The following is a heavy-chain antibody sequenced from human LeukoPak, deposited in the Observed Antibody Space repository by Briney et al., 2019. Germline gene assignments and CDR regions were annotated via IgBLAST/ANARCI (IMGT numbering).Heavy chain of an antibody. V-gene: IGHV3-30*18. CDR2: ISYDGNDK. Sequence: PGGSLRLSCVASGFTFSKYGMHWVRQAPGKGLEWVAVISYDGNDKYYADSVKGRFTISRDISKNTLYLQMDTLRTEDTAVYYCAKDSVWFGDLLGGMDVWGQGTTVTVSS. D-gene: IGHD3-10*01. CDR1: GFTFSKYG. CDR3: AKDSVWFGDLLGGMDV. J-gene: IGHJ6*02.